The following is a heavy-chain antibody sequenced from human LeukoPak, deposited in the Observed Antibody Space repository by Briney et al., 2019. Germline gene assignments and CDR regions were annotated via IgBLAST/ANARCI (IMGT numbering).Heavy chain of an antibody. D-gene: IGHD5-18*01. CDR2: ISRSSMYT. CDR3: ARYPRGRYCYGPSLDY. V-gene: IGHV3-11*06. J-gene: IGHJ4*02. CDR1: GLTFSDYH. Sequence: PGGSLRLSCAASGLTFSDYHMSSVPQAPGKGLEWVSYISRSSMYTSYADTVNGRFTIARDNAKNSLYLQTVSLRAEDTSVYYCARYPRGRYCYGPSLDYWGQGTGVTVSS.